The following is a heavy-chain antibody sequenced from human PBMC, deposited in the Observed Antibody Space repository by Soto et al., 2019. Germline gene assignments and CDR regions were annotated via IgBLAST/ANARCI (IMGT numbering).Heavy chain of an antibody. CDR2: ISWNSGSI. CDR3: AKDMGYSYGSFDY. J-gene: IGHJ4*02. D-gene: IGHD5-18*01. CDR1: GFTFDDYA. V-gene: IGHV3-9*01. Sequence: GGSLRLSCAASGFTFDDYAMHWVRQAPGKGLEWVSGISWNSGSIGYADSVKGRFTISRDNAKNSLYLQMNSLRAEDTALYYCAKDMGYSYGSFDYWGQGTLVTVSS.